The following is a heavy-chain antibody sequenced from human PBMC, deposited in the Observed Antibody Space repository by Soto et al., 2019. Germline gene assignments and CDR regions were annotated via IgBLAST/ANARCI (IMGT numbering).Heavy chain of an antibody. CDR1: GFTFSSYA. Sequence: GGSLRLSCAASGFTFSSYAMSWVRQAPGKGLEWVSTIRGSGDSTPYADSVRGRFTISRDNSKTTLYLQMQSLRADNTAIYSWAKGGSNWNYDRGAFDIWGQGTMVTVSS. V-gene: IGHV3-23*01. CDR3: AKGGSNWNYDRGAFDI. CDR2: IRGSGDST. D-gene: IGHD1-7*01. J-gene: IGHJ3*02.